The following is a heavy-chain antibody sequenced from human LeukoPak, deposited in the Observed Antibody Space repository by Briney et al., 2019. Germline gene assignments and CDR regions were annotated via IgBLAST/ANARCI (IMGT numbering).Heavy chain of an antibody. Sequence: SQTLSLTCTVSGASIRSGDYYWSWIRQPPGKGLEWIRYIYDSGSTYYNPSLKSRITISVDTSENRFSLKLSSVTATDTAVYCCARDCSGGSCYGAFDIWGQGTMVTVSS. J-gene: IGHJ3*02. CDR2: IYDSGST. V-gene: IGHV4-30-4*01. CDR3: ARDCSGGSCYGAFDI. CDR1: GASIRSGDYY. D-gene: IGHD2-15*01.